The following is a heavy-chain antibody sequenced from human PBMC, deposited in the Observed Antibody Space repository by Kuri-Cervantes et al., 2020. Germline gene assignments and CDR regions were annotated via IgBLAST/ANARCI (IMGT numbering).Heavy chain of an antibody. Sequence: GSLRLSCTVSGGSISSSSYYWGWIRQPPGKGLEWIGEINHSGSTNYNPSLKSRVTISVDTSKNQFSLKLSSVTAADTAVYYCARGTNSYWGSYRRAFDIWGQGTMVTVSS. CDR2: INHSGST. CDR1: GGSISSSSYY. CDR3: ARGTNSYWGSYRRAFDI. J-gene: IGHJ3*02. D-gene: IGHD3-16*02. V-gene: IGHV4-39*07.